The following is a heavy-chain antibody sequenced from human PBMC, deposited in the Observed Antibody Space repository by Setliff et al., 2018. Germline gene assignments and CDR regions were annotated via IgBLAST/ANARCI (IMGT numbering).Heavy chain of an antibody. J-gene: IGHJ4*02. Sequence: GASVKVSCKTSGYSFTSYGISWVRQAPGQGLEWMGWISADNGHTNYAQKLQGRVTMTTNTSTSTAYMELRSLRSDDTAVYYCSRLVRYCTTTTCQSVPGAEVWGQGTLVTVSS. D-gene: IGHD2-8*01. CDR1: GYSFTSYG. CDR2: ISADNGHT. CDR3: SRLVRYCTTTTCQSVPGAEV. V-gene: IGHV1-18*01.